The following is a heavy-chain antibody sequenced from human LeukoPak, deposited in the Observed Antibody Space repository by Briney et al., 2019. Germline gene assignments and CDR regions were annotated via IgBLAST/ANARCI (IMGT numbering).Heavy chain of an antibody. J-gene: IGHJ4*02. CDR2: IRSKADNYAT. Sequence: RGSLILSCAASGFTFSGSPILWVRQASGKGLEWVGRIRSKADNYATAYAASVQGRCTISRDDSKSTAYLQLNSLKTEDTAVYYCTQSNYWGQGALVTVSS. CDR3: TQSNY. V-gene: IGHV3-73*01. CDR1: GFTFSGSP.